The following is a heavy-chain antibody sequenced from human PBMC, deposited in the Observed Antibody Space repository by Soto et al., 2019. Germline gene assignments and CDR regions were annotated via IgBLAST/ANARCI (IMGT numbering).Heavy chain of an antibody. CDR2: ISGGSHST. J-gene: IGHJ4*02. Sequence: EVQLLESGGGLVQPGGPLRLSCVASGFTFSSYPMSWVRQAPGKGLEWVSGISGGSHSTYYADSVKGRFTISRNNSKNTLYLQMDGLRAEDSAVYYCAKEAARPGPCDYWGQGTLVTVSS. D-gene: IGHD6-6*01. CDR1: GFTFSSYP. CDR3: AKEAARPGPCDY. V-gene: IGHV3-23*01.